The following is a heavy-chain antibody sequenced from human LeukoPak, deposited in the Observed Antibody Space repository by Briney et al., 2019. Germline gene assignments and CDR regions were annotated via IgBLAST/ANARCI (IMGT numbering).Heavy chain of an antibody. D-gene: IGHD3-9*01. Sequence: SETLSLTCTVSGGSISSGDYYWSWIRQPPGKGLEWIGYIYYSGSTYYNPSLKSRVTISVDTSKNQSSLKLSSVTAADTAVYYCARAYFDWLLYPNWFDPWGQGTLVTVSS. J-gene: IGHJ5*02. V-gene: IGHV4-30-4*01. CDR1: GGSISSGDYY. CDR2: IYYSGST. CDR3: ARAYFDWLLYPNWFDP.